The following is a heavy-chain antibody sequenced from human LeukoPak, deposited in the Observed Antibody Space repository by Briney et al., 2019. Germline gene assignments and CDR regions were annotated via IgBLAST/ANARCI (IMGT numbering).Heavy chain of an antibody. Sequence: PETLSLTCTVSGGSISSYYWSWIRQPAGKGLEWIGRIYTSGSTNYNPSLKSRVTMSVDTSKNQFSLKLSSVTAADTAVYYCARDLVAMAASYYYYYYMDVWGKGTTVTVSS. V-gene: IGHV4-4*07. D-gene: IGHD5-18*01. J-gene: IGHJ6*03. CDR2: IYTSGST. CDR1: GGSISSYY. CDR3: ARDLVAMAASYYYYYYMDV.